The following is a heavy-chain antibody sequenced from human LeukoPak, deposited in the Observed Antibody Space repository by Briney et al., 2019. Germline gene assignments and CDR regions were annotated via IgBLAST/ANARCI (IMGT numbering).Heavy chain of an antibody. Sequence: GGSLRLSCAASGFTFSSYGMHWVRQAPGKGLEWVAVIWYDGSNKYYADSVKGRFTISRDNSKNTLYLQMNSLRAEDTAVYYCARDRVYSSSSTFDYWSQGTLVTVSS. J-gene: IGHJ4*02. CDR3: ARDRVYSSSSTFDY. D-gene: IGHD6-6*01. CDR1: GFTFSSYG. CDR2: IWYDGSNK. V-gene: IGHV3-33*01.